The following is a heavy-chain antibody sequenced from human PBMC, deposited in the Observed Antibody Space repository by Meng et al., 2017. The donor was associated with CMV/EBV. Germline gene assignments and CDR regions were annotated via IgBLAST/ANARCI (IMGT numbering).Heavy chain of an antibody. Sequence: GGSLRLSCAASGFTFSSYAMHWVRQAPGKGLEWVAVISYDGSNKYYADSVKGRFTISRDNSKNTLYLQMNSLRAEDTAVYYCAVSGGRRYYDFWSGSYGMDVWGQGTTVTVSS. J-gene: IGHJ6*02. CDR2: ISYDGSNK. CDR3: AVSGGRRYYDFWSGSYGMDV. CDR1: GFTFSSYA. D-gene: IGHD3-3*01. V-gene: IGHV3-30-3*01.